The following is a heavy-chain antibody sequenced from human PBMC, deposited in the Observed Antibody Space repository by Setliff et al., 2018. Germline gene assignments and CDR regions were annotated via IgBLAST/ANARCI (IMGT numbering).Heavy chain of an antibody. J-gene: IGHJ6*02. CDR1: GYTLSNSI. CDR2: ISAYNGKT. Sequence: ASVKVSCKASGYTLSNSILSWVRQAPGQGLEWVGLISAYNGKTYFAQKFQDRITLTTGTSTNTGYLELRGLRSDDTALYSCAASVGGAPYYYGLDVWGQGTTVTVSS. D-gene: IGHD2-15*01. CDR3: AASVGGAPYYYGLDV. V-gene: IGHV1-18*01.